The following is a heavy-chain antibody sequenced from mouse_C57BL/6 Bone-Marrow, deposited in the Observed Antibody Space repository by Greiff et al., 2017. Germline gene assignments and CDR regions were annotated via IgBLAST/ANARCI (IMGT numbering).Heavy chain of an antibody. CDR2: IDPEIGDT. J-gene: IGHJ2*01. Sequence: VQLQQSGAELVRPGASVTLSCTASGFNIKDDYIHWVKQRPEQGLEWIGWIDPEIGDTEYASQFQGKATITSDTSSNTAYLQLSSLTSEDTAVDYCSSVDGNYFDFWGQGTPLTGAS. D-gene: IGHD2-3*01. CDR1: GFNIKDDY. CDR3: SSVDGNYFDF. V-gene: IGHV14-4*01.